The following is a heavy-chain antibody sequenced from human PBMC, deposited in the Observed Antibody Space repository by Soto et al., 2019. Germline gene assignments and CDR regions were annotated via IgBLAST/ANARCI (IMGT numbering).Heavy chain of an antibody. V-gene: IGHV5-10-1*01. CDR3: ARLNMRGSGFYYPGGYYYGMDV. CDR1: GYSFTSYW. Sequence: GESLKISCKGSGYSFTSYWISWVRQMPGKGLEWMGRIDPSDSYTNYSPSFQGHVTISADKSISTAYLQWSSLKASDTAMYYCARLNMRGSGFYYPGGYYYGMDVCGQRTTVTVSS. CDR2: IDPSDSYT. D-gene: IGHD3-10*01. J-gene: IGHJ6*02.